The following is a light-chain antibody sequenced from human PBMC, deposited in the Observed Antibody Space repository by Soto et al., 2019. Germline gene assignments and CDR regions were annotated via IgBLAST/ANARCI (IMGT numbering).Light chain of an antibody. V-gene: IGLV2-14*03. J-gene: IGLJ1*01. CDR1: SCNVGGYNY. Sequence: QYALTQPASLSGSPGQSITISCTGTSCNVGGYNYVSWYQQHPGKAPKLMIYDVSNRPSGVSNRFSGSKSGNTASLTISGLQAEDEADYYCSSYRASSTTHYVFGTGTKLTVL. CDR3: SSYRASSTTHYV. CDR2: DVS.